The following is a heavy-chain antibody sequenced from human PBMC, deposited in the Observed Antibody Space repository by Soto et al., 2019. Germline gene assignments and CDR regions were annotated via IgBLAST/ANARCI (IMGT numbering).Heavy chain of an antibody. J-gene: IGHJ6*02. Sequence: ASVKVSCKASGYTFTSYAMNWVRQAPGQRLEWMGWINAGNGNTKYSQKFQGRVTMTRDTSTSTVYMELSSLRSEVTAVYYCARDPGAYDFWSGYYYYYYGMDVWGQGTTVTVSS. CDR1: GYTFTSYA. CDR2: INAGNGNT. D-gene: IGHD3-3*01. CDR3: ARDPGAYDFWSGYYYYYYGMDV. V-gene: IGHV1-3*01.